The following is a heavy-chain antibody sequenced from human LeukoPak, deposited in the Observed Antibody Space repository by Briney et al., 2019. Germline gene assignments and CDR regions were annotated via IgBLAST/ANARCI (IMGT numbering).Heavy chain of an antibody. Sequence: ASVKVSCKASGYTFTSYGISWVRQAPGQGLEWMGWISAYNGNTNYAQKFQGRVTMTTDTPTSTAYMELRSLRSDDTAVYYCAREGFPPPWYYGMDVWGRGTTVTVSS. CDR2: ISAYNGNT. CDR3: AREGFPPPWYYGMDV. CDR1: GYTFTSYG. J-gene: IGHJ6*02. V-gene: IGHV1-18*01.